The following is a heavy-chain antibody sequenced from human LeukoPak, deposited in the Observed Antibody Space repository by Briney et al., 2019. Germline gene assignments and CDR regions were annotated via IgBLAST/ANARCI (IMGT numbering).Heavy chain of an antibody. CDR3: ARGGEWYSSSWYSYYFDY. V-gene: IGHV1-69*05. CDR1: GGTFSSYA. D-gene: IGHD6-13*01. Sequence: SVKVSCKASGGTFSSYAISWVRQAPGQGLEWMGGIIPIFGTANYAQKFRGRVTITTDESTSTAYMELSSLRSEDTAVYYCARGGEWYSSSWYSYYFDYWGQGTLVTVSS. J-gene: IGHJ4*02. CDR2: IIPIFGTA.